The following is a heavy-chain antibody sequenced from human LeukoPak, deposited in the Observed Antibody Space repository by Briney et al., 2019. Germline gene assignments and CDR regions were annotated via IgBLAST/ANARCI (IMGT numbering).Heavy chain of an antibody. V-gene: IGHV1-46*01. CDR1: GYTFTSYY. D-gene: IGHD2-15*01. CDR3: AREGGIVVVVAAIRSEPYYFDY. J-gene: IGHJ4*02. Sequence: ASVKVSCKASGYTFTSYYMHWVRQAPGQGLEWMGIINPSGGSTSYAQKFQGRVTMTRDTSTSTVYMELSSLRSEDTAVYYCAREGGIVVVVAAIRSEPYYFDYWGQGTLVTVSS. CDR2: INPSGGST.